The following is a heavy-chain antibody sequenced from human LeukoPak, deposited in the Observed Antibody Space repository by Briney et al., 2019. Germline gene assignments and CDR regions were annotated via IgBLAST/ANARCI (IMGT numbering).Heavy chain of an antibody. CDR2: INDSGDST. D-gene: IGHD3-3*01. CDR3: AKAPYDFWSGYYRGYFDY. Sequence: GGSLRLSCAASGFTFSNYAMGWVRQVPGKGLEWVSAINDSGDSTDCADSVKGRFTISRDNSKNALYLQMNSLRAEDTAVYYCAKAPYDFWSGYYRGYFDYWGQGTLVTVSS. CDR1: GFTFSNYA. V-gene: IGHV3-23*01. J-gene: IGHJ4*02.